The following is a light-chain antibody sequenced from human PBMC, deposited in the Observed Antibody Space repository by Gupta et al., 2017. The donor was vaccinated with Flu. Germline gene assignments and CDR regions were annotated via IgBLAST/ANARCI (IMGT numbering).Light chain of an antibody. Sequence: DIVMTQSPDSLAVSLGERATINCKSSQTILYTSNSKNYLAWYQQKPGQPPKLLLYWASTRKSGVPDRFRGSGSGTDFTLTSNSLQAEDVAVYYCQQYFVTPWTFGQGTKVESK. J-gene: IGKJ1*01. CDR3: QQYFVTPWT. CDR1: QTILYTSNSKNY. CDR2: WAS. V-gene: IGKV4-1*01.